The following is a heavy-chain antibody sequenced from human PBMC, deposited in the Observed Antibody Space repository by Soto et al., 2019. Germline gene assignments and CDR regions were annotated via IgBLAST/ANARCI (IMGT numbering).Heavy chain of an antibody. Sequence: PGGSLRLSCAASGFTFSNYAMSWVRQAPGMGLEWVSVIYSGGSTYYADSVKGRFTISRDHSENTLYLQMNSLRAEDTAFYYCASQSTYTFDYWGQGTLVTVSS. J-gene: IGHJ4*02. D-gene: IGHD3-16*01. CDR2: IYSGGST. CDR1: GFTFSNYA. CDR3: ASQSTYTFDY. V-gene: IGHV3-23*03.